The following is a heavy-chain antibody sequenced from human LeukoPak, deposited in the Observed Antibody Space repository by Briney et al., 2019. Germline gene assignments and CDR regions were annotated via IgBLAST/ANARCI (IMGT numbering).Heavy chain of an antibody. Sequence: GGSLRLSCAASGFTFGSYAMSWVRQAPGKGLEWVSAISGSGGSTYYADSVKGRFTISRDNSKNTLYLRMNSLRAEDTAVYYCAKSLPSYYYDSSGTNLQREYFQHWGQGTLVTVSS. D-gene: IGHD3-22*01. CDR2: ISGSGGST. CDR3: AKSLPSYYYDSSGTNLQREYFQH. J-gene: IGHJ1*01. V-gene: IGHV3-23*01. CDR1: GFTFGSYA.